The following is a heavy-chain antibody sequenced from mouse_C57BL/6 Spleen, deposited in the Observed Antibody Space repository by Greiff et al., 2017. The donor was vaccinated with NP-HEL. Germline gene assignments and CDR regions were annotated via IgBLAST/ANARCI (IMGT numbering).Heavy chain of an antibody. D-gene: IGHD2-2*01. CDR1: GYTFTSYW. CDR3: ARLGLRYWYFDV. Sequence: QVQLQQPGAELVMPGASVKLSCKASGYTFTSYWMHWVKQRPGQGLEWIGEIDPSDSYTNYNQKFKGKSTLTVDKSSSTAYMQLSSLTSEDSAVYYCARLGLRYWYFDVWGTGTTVTVSS. V-gene: IGHV1-69*01. J-gene: IGHJ1*03. CDR2: IDPSDSYT.